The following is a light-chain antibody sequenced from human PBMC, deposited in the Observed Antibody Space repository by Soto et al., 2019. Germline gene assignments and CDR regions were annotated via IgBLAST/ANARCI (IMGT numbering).Light chain of an antibody. CDR1: QTISSW. V-gene: IGKV1-5*03. J-gene: IGKJ1*01. CDR2: KAS. Sequence: DIQMTQSPSTLSGSVGDRVTITCRASQTISSWLAWYKQKPGKAPKLLIYKASTLKSGVPSRFSGSGSGTEFTLTISSLQPDDFATYYCQHYNSYSEAVGQGTKVELK. CDR3: QHYNSYSEA.